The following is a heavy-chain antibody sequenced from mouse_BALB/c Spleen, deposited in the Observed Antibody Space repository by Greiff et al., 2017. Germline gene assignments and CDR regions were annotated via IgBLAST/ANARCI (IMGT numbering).Heavy chain of an antibody. CDR2: IDPSDSYT. Sequence: QVQLQQPGAELVKPGASVKMSCKASGYTFTSYWMHWVKQRPGQGLEWIGVIDPSDSYTSYNQKFKGKATLTVDTSSSTAYMQLSSLTSEDSAVYYCTRGGIITTVVTDYWGQGTTLTVSP. CDR1: GYTFTSYW. J-gene: IGHJ2*01. V-gene: IGHV1S127*01. D-gene: IGHD1-1*01. CDR3: TRGGIITTVVTDY.